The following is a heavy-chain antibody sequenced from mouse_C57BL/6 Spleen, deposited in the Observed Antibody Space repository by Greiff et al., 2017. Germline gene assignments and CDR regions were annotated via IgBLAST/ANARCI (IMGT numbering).Heavy chain of an antibody. D-gene: IGHD1-1*01. Sequence: EVMLVESGEGLVKPGGSLKLSCAASGFTFSSYAMSWVRQTPEKRLEWVAYISSGGDYIYYADTVKGRFTFSRDPAGNTLYLQMSRLKSEDTAMYYCTRAIITTVVATGYFDVWGTGTTVTVSS. CDR3: TRAIITTVVATGYFDV. J-gene: IGHJ1*03. CDR1: GFTFSSYA. V-gene: IGHV5-9-1*02. CDR2: ISSGGDYI.